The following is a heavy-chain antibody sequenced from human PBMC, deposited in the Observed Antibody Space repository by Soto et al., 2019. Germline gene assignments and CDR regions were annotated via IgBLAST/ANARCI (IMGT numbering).Heavy chain of an antibody. J-gene: IGHJ3*02. Sequence: SGPTLVNPTQTLTLTCTFSGFSLSTSGMCVSWIRQPPGKALEWLALIDWDDDKYYSTSLKTRLTISKDTSKNQVVLTMTNMDPVDTATYYCARLTYYYDSSGKQNAFDIWGQGIMVTVSS. D-gene: IGHD3-22*01. V-gene: IGHV2-70*01. CDR1: GFSLSTSGMC. CDR2: IDWDDDK. CDR3: ARLTYYYDSSGKQNAFDI.